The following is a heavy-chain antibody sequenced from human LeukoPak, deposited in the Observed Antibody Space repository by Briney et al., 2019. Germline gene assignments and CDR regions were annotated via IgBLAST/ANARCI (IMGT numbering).Heavy chain of an antibody. D-gene: IGHD3-10*01. CDR3: TRGVPVSWGGYYFDS. V-gene: IGHV4-59*01. CDR1: GGSISSYY. Sequence: SETLSLTCTVSGGSISSYYWSWIRQPPGKGLEWIGYVYYRGITNYNPSLPSRVTISMDTSKNQFSLNLNSVTATDTALFFCTRGVPVSWGGYYFDSWGQGTLVTVSS. J-gene: IGHJ4*02. CDR2: VYYRGIT.